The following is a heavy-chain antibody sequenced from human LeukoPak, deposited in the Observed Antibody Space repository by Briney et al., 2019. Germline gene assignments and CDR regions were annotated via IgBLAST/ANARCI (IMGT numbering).Heavy chain of an antibody. CDR2: IYHSGST. Sequence: PSETLSLTCGVSGGFIINGKWWSWVRQPPGKGLEWIGEIYHSGSTNYNPSLKSRVTISVDKSKNQFSLKLSSVTAADTAVYYCARGRDYYDTGAFDYWGQGTLVTVSS. CDR1: GGFIINGKW. CDR3: ARGRDYYDTGAFDY. V-gene: IGHV4-4*02. J-gene: IGHJ4*02. D-gene: IGHD3-22*01.